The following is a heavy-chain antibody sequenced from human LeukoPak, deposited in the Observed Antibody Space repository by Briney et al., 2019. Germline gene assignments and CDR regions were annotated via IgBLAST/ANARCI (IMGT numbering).Heavy chain of an antibody. CDR1: GGSISSSTYY. CDR3: ARGPVASRTFDI. J-gene: IGHJ3*02. V-gene: IGHV4-39*07. CDR2: IYYSGTT. Sequence: SETLSLTYSVSGGSISSSTYYWGWVRQPPGKGLKWIASIYYSGTTNYTPSLKSRVTISIDTSKNQLSLKLSSVTAADTALYYCARGPVASRTFDIWGQGTMVTVSS.